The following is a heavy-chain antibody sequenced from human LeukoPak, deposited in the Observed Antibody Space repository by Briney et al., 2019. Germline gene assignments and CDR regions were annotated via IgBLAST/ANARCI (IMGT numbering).Heavy chain of an antibody. CDR3: ARVSTSGSSWYGGGPIDY. J-gene: IGHJ4*02. V-gene: IGHV1-69*04. CDR2: IIPILGIA. CDR1: GGTFSSYA. Sequence: EASVKVSCKASGGTFSSYAISWVRQAPGQGLEWMGRIIPILGIANYAQKFQGRVTITADKSTSTAYMELSSLRSEDTAVYYCARVSTSGSSWYGGGPIDYWGQGTLVTVSS. D-gene: IGHD6-13*01.